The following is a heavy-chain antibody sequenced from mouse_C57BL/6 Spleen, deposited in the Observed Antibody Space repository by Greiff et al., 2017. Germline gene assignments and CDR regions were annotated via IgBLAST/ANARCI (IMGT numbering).Heavy chain of an antibody. CDR3: ARKNGNYFFDY. V-gene: IGHV1-64*01. CDR1: GYTFTSYW. CDR2: IHPNSGST. D-gene: IGHD2-1*01. Sequence: QVQLQQPGAELVKPGASVKLSCKASGYTFTSYWMHWVKQRPGQGLEWIGMIHPNSGSTYYNEKFKSKATLTVDKSSSTAYMQRRRLTSEDAAVYYCARKNGNYFFDYWGQGTTLTVSS. J-gene: IGHJ2*01.